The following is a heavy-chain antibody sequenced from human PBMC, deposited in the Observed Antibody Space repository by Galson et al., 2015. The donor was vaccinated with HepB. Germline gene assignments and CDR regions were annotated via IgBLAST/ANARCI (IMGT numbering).Heavy chain of an antibody. CDR3: ARDILRMRAYRVPPLDY. Sequence: QSGAEVKKPGASVKVSCKASGYTFTSYGISWVRQAPGQGLEWMGWISAYNGNTNYAQKLQGRVTMTTDTSTSTAYMELRSLRSDDTAVYYCARDILRMRAYRVPPLDYWGQGTLVTVSS. D-gene: IGHD2-2*01. V-gene: IGHV1-18*04. CDR2: ISAYNGNT. J-gene: IGHJ4*02. CDR1: GYTFTSYG.